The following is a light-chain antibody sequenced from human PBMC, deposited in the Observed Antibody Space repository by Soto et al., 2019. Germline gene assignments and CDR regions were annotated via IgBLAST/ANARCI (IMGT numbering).Light chain of an antibody. J-gene: IGKJ5*01. CDR1: QSVSSS. CDR2: GAS. Sequence: TQSPSSLSASVGDRVTITCWASQSVSSSFVAWYQQKPGQAPRLLIYGASTRATGIPARFSGSGSGTEFTLTISALQTEDFAVYYCQQYNNWPITFGPGTRLEIK. V-gene: IGKV3D-15*01. CDR3: QQYNNWPIT.